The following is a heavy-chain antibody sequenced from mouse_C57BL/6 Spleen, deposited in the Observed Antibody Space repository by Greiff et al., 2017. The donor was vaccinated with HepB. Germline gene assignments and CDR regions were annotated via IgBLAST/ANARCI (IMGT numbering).Heavy chain of an antibody. CDR1: GYTFTSYW. D-gene: IGHD2-1*01. V-gene: IGHV1-55*01. CDR2: IYPGSGST. J-gene: IGHJ4*01. CDR3: AREGNQEALYAMDY. Sequence: QVQLQQPGAELVKPGASVKMSCKASGYTFTSYWITWVKQRPGQGLEWIGDIYPGSGSTNYNEKFKSKATLTVDTSSSTAYMQLSSLTSEDSAVYYCAREGNQEALYAMDYWGQGTSVTVSS.